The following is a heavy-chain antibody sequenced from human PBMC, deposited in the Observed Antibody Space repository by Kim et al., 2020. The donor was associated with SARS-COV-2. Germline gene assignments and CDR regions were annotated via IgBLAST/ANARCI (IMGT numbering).Heavy chain of an antibody. CDR3: AKDLMKNYDFWSGYYSTSYYYYGMDV. J-gene: IGHJ6*02. CDR2: ISYDGRNK. CDR1: GFSFSSYG. D-gene: IGHD3-3*01. Sequence: GGSLRLSCAASGFSFSSYGMHWVRQAPGKGLEWVAVISYDGRNKYNEDSVKGRFTISRDTSKSTLYLHMNSLRAEDTAVYYCAKDLMKNYDFWSGYYSTSYYYYGMDVWGQGTTVTVSS. V-gene: IGHV3-30*18.